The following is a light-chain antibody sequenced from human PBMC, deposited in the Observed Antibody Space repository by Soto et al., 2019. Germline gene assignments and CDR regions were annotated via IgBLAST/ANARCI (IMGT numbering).Light chain of an antibody. J-gene: IGLJ2*01. CDR3: QVWDSSSDHPV. V-gene: IGLV3-21*04. CDR2: YDC. Sequence: SYELTQPPSMSVAPGETATMTCGGNNIVRKNVHWYQQKPGQAPVLVIYYDCDRPSGIPERFSGSNSGNTDTLTISRVEAGDEADYYCQVWDSSSDHPVFGGGTKLTVL. CDR1: NIVRKN.